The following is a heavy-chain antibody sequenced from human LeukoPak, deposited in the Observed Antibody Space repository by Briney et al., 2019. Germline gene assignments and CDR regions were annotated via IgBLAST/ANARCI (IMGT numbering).Heavy chain of an antibody. V-gene: IGHV4-38-2*02. CDR2: IYYSGST. Sequence: SETLSLTCTVSGYSISSGYYWGWIRQPPGKGLEWIGYIYYSGSTNYNPSLKSRVTISVDTSKNQFSLKLSSVTAADTAVYYCARDRIVVVPAANGVLYYYYYMDVWGKGTTVTVSS. CDR1: GYSISSGYY. CDR3: ARDRIVVVPAANGVLYYYYYMDV. J-gene: IGHJ6*03. D-gene: IGHD2-2*01.